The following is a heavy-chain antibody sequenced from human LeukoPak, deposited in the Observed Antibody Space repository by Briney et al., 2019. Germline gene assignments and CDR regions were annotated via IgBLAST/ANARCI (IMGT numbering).Heavy chain of an antibody. J-gene: IGHJ6*03. V-gene: IGHV3-30*04. D-gene: IGHD1-26*01. CDR2: ISYDGSNK. Sequence: GRSLRLSCAASGFTFSDYAMHWVRQAPGKGLEWVAVISYDGSNKYYADSVKGRFTISRDNSKNTLYLQMNSLRAEGAAVYYCASNIVGATPWVYYYYMDVWGKGTTVTVSS. CDR3: ASNIVGATPWVYYYYMDV. CDR1: GFTFSDYA.